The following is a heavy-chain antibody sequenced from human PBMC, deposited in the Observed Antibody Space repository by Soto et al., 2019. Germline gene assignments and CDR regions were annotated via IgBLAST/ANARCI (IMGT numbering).Heavy chain of an antibody. V-gene: IGHV3-7*01. J-gene: IGHJ4*02. D-gene: IGHD3-3*01. Sequence: EAQLVESGGGLVQPGGSLRLSCEASGFMFGVYWMSWVRQAPGKGLGWVANINDDGSERNYVDSVKGRFTISRDTPNNLLFLQMNSLRDEDTAVYYCAREFYGYYTYGPGDYWGQGTLVAVSS. CDR2: INDDGSER. CDR3: AREFYGYYTYGPGDY. CDR1: GFMFGVYW.